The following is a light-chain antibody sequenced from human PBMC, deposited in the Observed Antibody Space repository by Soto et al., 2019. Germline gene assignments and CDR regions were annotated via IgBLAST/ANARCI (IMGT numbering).Light chain of an antibody. Sequence: EIVMTQSPATLSVSPGERATLSCMASQSVGSTYLAWYQRKPGQAPRLLIYGASSRATGIPDRFSGSGSGTEFTLTISSLQPDDFATYYCQQYNSYSRTFGQGTKVDIK. CDR2: GAS. CDR1: QSVGSTY. CDR3: QQYNSYSRT. V-gene: IGKV3D-15*01. J-gene: IGKJ1*01.